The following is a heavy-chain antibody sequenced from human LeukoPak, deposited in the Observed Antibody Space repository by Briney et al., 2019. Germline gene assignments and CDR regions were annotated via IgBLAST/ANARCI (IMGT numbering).Heavy chain of an antibody. CDR3: ARDGTTYYDILTGYENYFDY. CDR2: IKQDGSEK. Sequence: GGSLRLSCLASGFTFSSYSMSWVRQAPGKGLEWVANIKQDGSEKYYVDSVKGRFTISRDNAKNSLYLQMNSLRAEDTAVYYCARDGTTYYDILTGYENYFDYWGQGTLVTVSS. D-gene: IGHD3-9*01. J-gene: IGHJ4*02. CDR1: GFTFSSYS. V-gene: IGHV3-7*01.